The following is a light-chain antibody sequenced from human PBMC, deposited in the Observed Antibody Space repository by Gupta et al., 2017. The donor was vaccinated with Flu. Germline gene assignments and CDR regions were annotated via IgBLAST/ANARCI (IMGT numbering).Light chain of an antibody. V-gene: IGLV2-8*01. CDR1: TSDVGGYNY. CDR3: SSYAGSTSWV. CDR2: EVS. Sequence: TSDVGGYNYVSWYQQHPGKAPKLMIYEVSKRPSGVPDRFSGSKSGNTASLTVSGPQAEDEADYYCSSYAGSTSWVFGGGTKLTVL. J-gene: IGLJ3*02.